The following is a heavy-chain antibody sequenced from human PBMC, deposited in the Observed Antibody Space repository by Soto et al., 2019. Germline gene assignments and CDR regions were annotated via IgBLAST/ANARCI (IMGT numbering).Heavy chain of an antibody. J-gene: IGHJ6*03. Sequence: EVQLVESGGGLVQPGGSLRLSCAASGFTFSSYSMNWVRQAPGKGLEWVSYISSSSGTIDYADSVKGRFTISRDNAENSLYLQMNSLRAEDTAVYYCARDYFYYMDVWGQGTTVTVSS. CDR2: ISSSSGTI. CDR1: GFTFSSYS. CDR3: ARDYFYYMDV. V-gene: IGHV3-48*01.